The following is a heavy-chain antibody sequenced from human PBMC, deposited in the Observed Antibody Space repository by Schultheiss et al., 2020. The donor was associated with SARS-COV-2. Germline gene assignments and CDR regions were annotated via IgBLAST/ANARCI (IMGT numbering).Heavy chain of an antibody. D-gene: IGHD6-13*01. Sequence: GSLRLSCAASGFTFSSYAMSWVRQAPGKGLEWIGEINHSGSTNYNPSLKSRVTISVDTSRNQFSLKLSSVTAADTAVYYCARGGSYSSSWYVRWFDPWGQGTLVTVSS. CDR3: ARGGSYSSSWYVRWFDP. J-gene: IGHJ5*02. CDR2: INHSGST. CDR1: GFTFSSYA. V-gene: IGHV4-34*01.